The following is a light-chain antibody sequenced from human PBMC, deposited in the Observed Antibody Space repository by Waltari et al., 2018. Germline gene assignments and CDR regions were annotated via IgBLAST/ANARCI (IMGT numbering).Light chain of an antibody. CDR3: CSYAGSGSWV. J-gene: IGLJ3*02. CDR1: SRDVGPYNL. CDR2: EAS. V-gene: IGLV2-23*01. Sequence: QSALTQPASVTGSPGTSISISCIGTSRDVGPYNLVSWYQHHPGQAPKHIVFEASKRPSGVSNRFSGSKAANTASLIISGLQADDEADYYCCSYAGSGSWVFGGGTKVTVI.